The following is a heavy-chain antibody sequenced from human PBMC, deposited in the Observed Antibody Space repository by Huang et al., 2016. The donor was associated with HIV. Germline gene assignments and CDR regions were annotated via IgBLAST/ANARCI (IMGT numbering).Heavy chain of an antibody. CDR3: ARGMGASWFAY. CDR2: ISKSSSPI. V-gene: IGHV3-48*02. J-gene: IGHJ4*02. D-gene: IGHD1-26*01. Sequence: EVQLVESGGGLVQPGGSLRLSCAASGFTFSSENMNWVRQAAGKWLEWLSYISKSSSPIYYADSVKGRFTISRDNAKNARYLQMNSLRDEDTAVYYCARGMGASWFAYWGQGALVTVSS. CDR1: GFTFSSEN.